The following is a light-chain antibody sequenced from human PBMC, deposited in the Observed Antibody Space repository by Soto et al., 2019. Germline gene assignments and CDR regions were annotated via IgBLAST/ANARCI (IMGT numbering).Light chain of an antibody. CDR3: EEWDDSLNGPV. CDR2: ANN. CDR1: TSDIGSNT. V-gene: IGLV1-44*01. J-gene: IGLJ3*02. Sequence: QSVLTQPPSASGTPGQKITISCSGSTSDIGSNTVNWYQQVPGTAPKLLIYANNQRPSGVPDRFSGSKSGTSASLAISGLQSEDEADYYCEEWDDSLNGPVFGGGTKVTVL.